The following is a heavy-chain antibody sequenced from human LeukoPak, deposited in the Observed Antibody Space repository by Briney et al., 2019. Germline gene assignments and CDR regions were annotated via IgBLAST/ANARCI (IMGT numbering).Heavy chain of an antibody. J-gene: IGHJ4*02. CDR3: ARDSRLGYYGSGDVDY. CDR1: GYTFTSYG. V-gene: IGHV1-18*01. Sequence: GASVKVSRKASGYTFTSYGISWVRQAPGQGLEWMGWISAYNGNTNYAQKLQGRVTMTTDTSTSTAYMELRSLRSDDTAVYYCARDSRLGYYGSGDVDYWGQGTLVTVSS. CDR2: ISAYNGNT. D-gene: IGHD3-10*01.